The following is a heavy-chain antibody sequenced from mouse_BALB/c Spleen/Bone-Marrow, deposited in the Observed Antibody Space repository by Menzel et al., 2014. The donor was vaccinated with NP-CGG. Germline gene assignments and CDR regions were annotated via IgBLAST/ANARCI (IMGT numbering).Heavy chain of an antibody. Sequence: EVQLQQPGAELVRSGASVKLSCTASGFNIKDYYMHWVKQRPEQGLEWIGWIDPENGDTEYAPKFQGKATMTADTSSNTAYLQLSSLTSEDTAVYCCNGNYYAMDYWGQGTSVTVSS. J-gene: IGHJ4*01. V-gene: IGHV14-4*02. CDR2: IDPENGDT. CDR1: GFNIKDYY. CDR3: NGNYYAMDY. D-gene: IGHD2-1*01.